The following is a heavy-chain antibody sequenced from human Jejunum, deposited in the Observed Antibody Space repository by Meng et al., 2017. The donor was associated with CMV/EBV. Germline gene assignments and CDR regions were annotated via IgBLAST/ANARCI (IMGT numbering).Heavy chain of an antibody. V-gene: IGHV3-9*01. CDR3: AKDLSTGTTRPSSYYYYGLDV. J-gene: IGHJ6*02. CDR2: VSWNSGNI. Sequence: AMHWGRQAPGKGLEWVAGVSWNSGNIAYADSVKGRFTISRDNAKNSLYLQMNSLTTEDTALYYCAKDLSTGTTRPSSYYYYGLDVWGQGTTVTVSS. D-gene: IGHD1-7*01. CDR1: A.